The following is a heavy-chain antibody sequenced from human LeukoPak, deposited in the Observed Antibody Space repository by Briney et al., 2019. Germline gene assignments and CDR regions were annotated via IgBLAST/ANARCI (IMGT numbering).Heavy chain of an antibody. CDR2: MNPNSGNT. V-gene: IGHV1-8*03. Sequence: ASVKVSCKASGYTFTSYDINWVRQAPGQGLEWMGWMNPNSGNTGYAQKFQGRVTIISNTSISTDYMELSSLRSEDTAVYYCASTRCSSCLFDYWGQGTLVTVSS. CDR3: ASTRCSSCLFDY. D-gene: IGHD2-15*01. CDR1: GYTFTSYD. J-gene: IGHJ4*02.